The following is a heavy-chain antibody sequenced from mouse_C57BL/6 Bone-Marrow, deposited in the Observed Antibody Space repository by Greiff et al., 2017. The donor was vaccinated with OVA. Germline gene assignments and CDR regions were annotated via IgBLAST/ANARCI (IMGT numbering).Heavy chain of an antibody. CDR3: ARGYYDYGGFAY. J-gene: IGHJ3*01. CDR2: ISDGGSYT. CDR1: GFTFSSYA. Sequence: EVQGVESGGGLVKPGGSLKLSCAASGFTFSSYAMSWVRQTPEKRLEWVATISDGGSYTYYPDNVKGRFTISRDNAKNNLYLQMSHLTSEDTAMYYCARGYYDYGGFAYWGQGTLVTVSA. D-gene: IGHD2-4*01. V-gene: IGHV5-4*01.